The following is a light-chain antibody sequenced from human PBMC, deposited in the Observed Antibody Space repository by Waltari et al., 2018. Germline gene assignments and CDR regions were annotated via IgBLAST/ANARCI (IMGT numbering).Light chain of an antibody. CDR1: QDISDS. CDR2: GAS. J-gene: IGKJ2*01. V-gene: IGKV1-NL1*01. Sequence: DIQMTQSPSSLSASVGDRVTITCRASQDISDSLAWYQQKPGKAPNLLVYGASRLESGVPSRFSGSGSGTDYTLTISSLQPEDFATYYCQQFYITPPYTFGLGTRLEIK. CDR3: QQFYITPPYT.